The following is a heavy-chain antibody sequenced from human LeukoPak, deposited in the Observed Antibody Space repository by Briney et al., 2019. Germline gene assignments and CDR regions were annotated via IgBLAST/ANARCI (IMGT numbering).Heavy chain of an antibody. Sequence: SETLSLTCTVSGGSISGTTYYWGWLRQPPGRGLEWIGSIFYSGNTYYNPSLKSRVTISVDTSKNQFSLRLSSATAADTAMYYCATQGSVPASLDWFDPWGQGALVTVSS. J-gene: IGHJ5*02. CDR2: IFYSGNT. D-gene: IGHD2-2*01. CDR1: GGSISGTTYY. V-gene: IGHV4-39*07. CDR3: ATQGSVPASLDWFDP.